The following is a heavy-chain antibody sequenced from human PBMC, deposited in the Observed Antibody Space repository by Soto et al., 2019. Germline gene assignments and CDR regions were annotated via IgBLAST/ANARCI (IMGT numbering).Heavy chain of an antibody. V-gene: IGHV4-38-2*01. CDR2: IYHSGST. CDR1: GYSISSGYY. J-gene: IGHJ4*02. Sequence: SETLSLTFAVSGYSISSGYYWGCVRQPPGKGLEWIGSIYHSGSTYYNPSLKSRVTISVDTSKNQFSLKLSSVTAADTAVYYCARGLQSAILDYWGQGTPVTVSS. D-gene: IGHD2-15*01. CDR3: ARGLQSAILDY.